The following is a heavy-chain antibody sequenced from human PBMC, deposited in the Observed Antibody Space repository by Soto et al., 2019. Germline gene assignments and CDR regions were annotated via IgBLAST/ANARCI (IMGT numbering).Heavy chain of an antibody. CDR1: GGSISSGGYS. D-gene: IGHD2-21*02. CDR3: ARVVTASKGFDP. Sequence: SETLSLTCAVSGGSISSGGYSWSWIRQPPGKGLEWIGYIYHSGSTYYNPSLKSRVTISVDRSKNQFSLKLSSVTAADTAVYYCARVVTASKGFDPWGQGTLVTVSS. J-gene: IGHJ5*02. V-gene: IGHV4-30-2*01. CDR2: IYHSGST.